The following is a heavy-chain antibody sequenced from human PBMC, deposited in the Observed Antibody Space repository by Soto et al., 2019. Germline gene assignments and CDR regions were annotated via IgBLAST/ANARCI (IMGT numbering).Heavy chain of an antibody. Sequence: GASVKVSCKASGYTFTRYYINWVRQGLGQGLEWMGIINPATGITNYAQNYEGRITMSRDTSTSTVYMELSSLRSDDTAVYYGARDRVSMDVWAHGTTVIFS. CDR1: GYTFTRYY. CDR2: INPATGIT. J-gene: IGHJ6*02. V-gene: IGHV1-46*01. D-gene: IGHD3-10*01. CDR3: ARDRVSMDV.